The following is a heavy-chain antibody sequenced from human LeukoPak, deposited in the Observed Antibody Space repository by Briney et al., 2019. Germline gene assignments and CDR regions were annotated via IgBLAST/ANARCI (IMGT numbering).Heavy chain of an antibody. Sequence: PSETLSLTCAVYGESFSGYYWSWIRQPPGKGLEWIGEINHSGSTNYNPSLKSGVTISVDTSKNQFSLKLSSVTAADTAVYYCASGDGLDYWGQGTLVTVSS. J-gene: IGHJ4*02. CDR2: INHSGST. CDR1: GESFSGYY. V-gene: IGHV4-34*01. CDR3: ASGDGLDY. D-gene: IGHD2-8*01.